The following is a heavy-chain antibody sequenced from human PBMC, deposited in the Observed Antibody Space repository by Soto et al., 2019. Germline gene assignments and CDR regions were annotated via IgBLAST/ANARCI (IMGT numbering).Heavy chain of an antibody. CDR2: IGPSSGNT. Sequence: GASVKVSGKASGYTFTSYTISWVRQAPGQGLEWVGWIGPSSGNTDSARNLQGRVTMTTDTSTSTAYMELRSLRSDGTAVYYCARDTDNFFDYWGQGTLVTVSS. D-gene: IGHD3-9*01. J-gene: IGHJ4*02. V-gene: IGHV1-18*01. CDR1: GYTFTSYT. CDR3: ARDTDNFFDY.